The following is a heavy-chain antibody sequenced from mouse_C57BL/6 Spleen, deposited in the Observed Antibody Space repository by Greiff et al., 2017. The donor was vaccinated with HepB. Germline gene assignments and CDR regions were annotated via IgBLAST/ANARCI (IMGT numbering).Heavy chain of an antibody. CDR3: ARSEGYDAMDY. J-gene: IGHJ4*01. V-gene: IGHV1-54*01. CDR1: GYAFTNYL. CDR2: INPGSGGT. Sequence: VQLQQSGAELVRPGTSVKVSCKASGYAFTNYLIEWVKQRPGQGLEWIGVINPGSGGTNYNEKFKGKATLTADKSSSTAYMQLSSLTSEDSAVYFCARSEGYDAMDYWGQGTSVTVSS.